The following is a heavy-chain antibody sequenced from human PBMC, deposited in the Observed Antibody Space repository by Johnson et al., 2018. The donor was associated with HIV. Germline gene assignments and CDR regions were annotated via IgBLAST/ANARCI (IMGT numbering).Heavy chain of an antibody. Sequence: QVQLVESGGGVVQPGRSLRLSCAASGFTCSSYAMHWVRQAPGKGLEWVSVIYGGGSGGSTYYVDSVKGRFTISRDNCKNTLYLQMNSLRAEDTAVYYCARGVYSSSWYGAFDIWGQGTMVTVSS. J-gene: IGHJ3*02. CDR2: IYGGGSGGST. V-gene: IGHV3-NL1*01. CDR3: ARGVYSSSWYGAFDI. CDR1: GFTCSSYA. D-gene: IGHD6-13*01.